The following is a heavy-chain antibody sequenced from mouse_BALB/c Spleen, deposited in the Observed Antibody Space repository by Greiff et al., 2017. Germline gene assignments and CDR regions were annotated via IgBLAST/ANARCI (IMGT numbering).Heavy chain of an antibody. CDR2: ISCYNGAT. CDR1: GYSFTGYY. Sequence: LVKTGASVKISCKASGYSFTGYYMHWVKQSHGKGLEWIGYISCYNGATSYNQKFKGKATFTVDTSSSTAYMQFNSLTSEDSAVYYCARGGNSLLRLGDYWGQGTSVTVSS. D-gene: IGHD1-2*01. J-gene: IGHJ4*01. V-gene: IGHV1S34*01. CDR3: ARGGNSLLRLGDY.